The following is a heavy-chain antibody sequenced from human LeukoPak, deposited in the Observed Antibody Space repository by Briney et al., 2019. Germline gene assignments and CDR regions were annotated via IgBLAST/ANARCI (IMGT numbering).Heavy chain of an antibody. CDR1: GFTFSSYW. CDR3: AKDFDFQAWYSSGWYYMDV. Sequence: PGGSLRLSCAASGFTFSSYWMSWVRQAPGKGLEWVANIKQDGSEKYYVDSVKGRFTISRDNAKNSLYLQMNSLRAEDTAVYYCAKDFDFQAWYSSGWYYMDVWGKGTTVTISS. J-gene: IGHJ6*03. CDR2: IKQDGSEK. V-gene: IGHV3-7*03. D-gene: IGHD6-19*01.